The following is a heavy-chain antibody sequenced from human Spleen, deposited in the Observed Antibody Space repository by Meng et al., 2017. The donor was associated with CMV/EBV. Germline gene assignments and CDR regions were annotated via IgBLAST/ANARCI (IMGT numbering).Heavy chain of an antibody. CDR2: AHYSGNT. J-gene: IGHJ4*02. CDR3: AREVIGDGSLAFDF. CDR1: GPSISNYY. V-gene: IGHV4-59*01. D-gene: IGHD1-26*01. Sequence: PSETLSLTCTVSGPSISNYYWSWIRQPPGKGLEWIGYAHYSGNTNHNPSLKSRVTISVDTSKKQFSLKLRSVTAADTAVYYCAREVIGDGSLAFDFWGQGTLVTVSS.